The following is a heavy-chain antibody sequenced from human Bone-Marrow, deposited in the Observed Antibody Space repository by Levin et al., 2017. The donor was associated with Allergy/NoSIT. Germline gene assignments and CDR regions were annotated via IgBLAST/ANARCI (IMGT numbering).Heavy chain of an antibody. CDR3: ARDLYCSSTSCYTRGDY. CDR2: MNPNSGNT. CDR1: GYTFTSYD. Sequence: VASVKVSCKASGYTFTSYDINWVRQATGQGLEWMGWMNPNSGNTGYAQKFQGRVTMTRNTSISTAYMELSSLRSEDTAVYYCARDLYCSSTSCYTRGDYWGQGTLVTVSS. V-gene: IGHV1-8*01. J-gene: IGHJ4*02. D-gene: IGHD2-2*02.